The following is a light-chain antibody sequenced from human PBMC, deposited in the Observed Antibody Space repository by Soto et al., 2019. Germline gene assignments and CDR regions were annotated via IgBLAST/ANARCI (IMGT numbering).Light chain of an antibody. V-gene: IGLV2-14*01. CDR3: ISYTFTNSLYV. J-gene: IGLJ1*01. Sequence: QSALTQPASVSGSPGQSITISCTGTSSDVGDYNYVSWYQHHPGKAPKLMIFQVNNRPSGVSHRFSGSKSGNTASLTISGLQAEDEADYYCISYTFTNSLYVFGTGTKLTVL. CDR2: QVN. CDR1: SSDVGDYNY.